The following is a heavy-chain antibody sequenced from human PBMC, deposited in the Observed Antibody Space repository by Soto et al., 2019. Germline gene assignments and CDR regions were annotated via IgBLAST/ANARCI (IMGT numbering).Heavy chain of an antibody. Sequence: ASVNVSCKSSGYTFTSYYINWVRQATGQGLEWMGWMNPNSGNTGYAQKFQGRVTMTRDTSISTAYMELSSLRSEDTAVYYCARGLRLAARPSPPLDPWGQGTLVTVSS. CDR2: MNPNSGNT. D-gene: IGHD6-6*01. J-gene: IGHJ5*02. CDR1: GYTFTSYY. CDR3: ARGLRLAARPSPPLDP. V-gene: IGHV1-8*01.